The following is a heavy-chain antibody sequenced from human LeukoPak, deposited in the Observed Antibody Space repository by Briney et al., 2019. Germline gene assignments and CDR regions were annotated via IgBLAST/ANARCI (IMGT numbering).Heavy chain of an antibody. CDR3: ARRSGSNSGPYYYYGMDV. CDR2: IYTSGST. CDR1: GGSISSYY. Sequence: TSETLSLTCTVSGGSISSYYWSWIRQPAGKGLEWIGRIYTSGSTNYNPSLKSRVTMSVDTSKNQFSLKLSSVTAADTAVYYCARRSGSNSGPYYYYGMDVWGQGTTVTVSS. J-gene: IGHJ6*02. V-gene: IGHV4-4*07. D-gene: IGHD6-19*01.